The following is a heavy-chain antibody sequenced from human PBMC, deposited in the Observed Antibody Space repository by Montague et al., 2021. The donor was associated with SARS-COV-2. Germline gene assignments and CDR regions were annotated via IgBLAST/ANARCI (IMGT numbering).Heavy chain of an antibody. J-gene: IGHJ4*02. CDR3: AKDIVRDYYDSSGYYGGSVDY. V-gene: IGHV3-43*02. CDR1: GFTFSNYA. Sequence: SLRLSCAASGFTFSNYAMTWVRQAPGKGLEWVSLISGDGGSTYYADSVKGRFTISRDNSKNSLYLQMNSLRTEDTALYYCAKDIVRDYYDSSGYYGGSVDYWGQGTLVTVSS. D-gene: IGHD3-22*01. CDR2: ISGDGGST.